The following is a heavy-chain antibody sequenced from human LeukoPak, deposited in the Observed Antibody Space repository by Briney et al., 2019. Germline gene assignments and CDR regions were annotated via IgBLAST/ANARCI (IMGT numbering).Heavy chain of an antibody. CDR3: ASLYCSGGSCHYYDY. CDR1: GFTFSSYS. V-gene: IGHV3-21*01. CDR2: ISSSSSYI. Sequence: GGSLRLSCAASGFTFSSYSMNWVRQAPGKGLEWVSSISSSSSYIYYADSVKGRFTISRDNAKNSLYLQMNSLRAEDTAVYYCASLYCSGGSCHYYDYWGQGTLVTVSS. D-gene: IGHD2-15*01. J-gene: IGHJ4*02.